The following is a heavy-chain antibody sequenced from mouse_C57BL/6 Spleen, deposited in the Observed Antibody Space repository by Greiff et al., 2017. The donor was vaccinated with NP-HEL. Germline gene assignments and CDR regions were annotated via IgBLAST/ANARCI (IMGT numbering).Heavy chain of an antibody. CDR1: GYTFTSYW. V-gene: IGHV1-61*01. Sequence: QVHVKQPGAELVRPGSSVKLSCKASGYTFTSYWMDWVKQRPGQGLEWIGNIYPSDSETHYNQKFKDKATLTVDKSSSTAYMQLSSLTSEDSAVYYCARRGAGYFFFDYWGQGTTLTVSS. CDR3: ARRGAGYFFFDY. CDR2: IYPSDSET. J-gene: IGHJ2*01. D-gene: IGHD2-3*01.